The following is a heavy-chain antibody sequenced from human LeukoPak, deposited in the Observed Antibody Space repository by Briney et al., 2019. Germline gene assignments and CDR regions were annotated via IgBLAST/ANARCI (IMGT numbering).Heavy chain of an antibody. Sequence: SETLSLTCTVSGGSFSSGTYYWSWIRRPPGKGLEWIGYVYYSGSTKYNPSLKSRVTISVDTSKNQFSLRLTSVTAADTAVYYCAGEEGDGGGYNYYYGMDVWGQGTTVTVSS. CDR2: VYYSGST. D-gene: IGHD2-21*01. J-gene: IGHJ6*02. CDR1: GGSFSSGTYY. V-gene: IGHV4-61*01. CDR3: AGEEGDGGGYNYYYGMDV.